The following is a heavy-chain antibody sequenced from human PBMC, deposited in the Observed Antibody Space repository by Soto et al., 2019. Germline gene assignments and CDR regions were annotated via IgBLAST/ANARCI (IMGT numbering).Heavy chain of an antibody. CDR2: ISYDGSNK. Sequence: QVQLVESGGGVVQPGRSLRLSCAASGFTFSSYGMHWVRQAPGKGLEWVAVISYDGSNKYYADSVKGRFTISRDNSKNTLYLQMNSLRAEDTAVYYCAKARELDYYYYGMDVWGQATTVTVSS. D-gene: IGHD1-7*01. CDR3: AKARELDYYYYGMDV. V-gene: IGHV3-30*18. J-gene: IGHJ6*02. CDR1: GFTFSSYG.